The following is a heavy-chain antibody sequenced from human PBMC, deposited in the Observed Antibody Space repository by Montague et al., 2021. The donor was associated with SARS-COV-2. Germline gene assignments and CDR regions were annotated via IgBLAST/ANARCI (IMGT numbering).Heavy chain of an antibody. CDR3: ARLALSGWPSYDLYVLDV. Sequence: SETLSLTCTVSGGSISNSTYQWGWIRQPPGKGLEFIASVSSSGSTHYNPSLQSRVTLSVDTSKNEISLKVTSVTAADTSVYYCARLALSGWPSYDLYVLDVWGPGTMITVSS. V-gene: IGHV4-39*01. D-gene: IGHD5-12*01. CDR2: VSSSGST. CDR1: GGSISNSTYQ. J-gene: IGHJ6*02.